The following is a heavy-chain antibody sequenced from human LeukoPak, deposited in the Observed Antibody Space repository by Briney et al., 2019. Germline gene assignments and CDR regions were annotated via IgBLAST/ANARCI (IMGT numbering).Heavy chain of an antibody. Sequence: ASVKVSCKASGYTFTSYDINWVRQATGQGLEWMGWMNPNSGNTGYAQKFQGRVTMTRNTSISTAYMELSSLRSEDTAVYYCAKSNRKTVAGPRGCFDYWGQGTLVTVSS. CDR1: GYTFTSYD. D-gene: IGHD6-19*01. V-gene: IGHV1-8*01. CDR2: MNPNSGNT. CDR3: AKSNRKTVAGPRGCFDY. J-gene: IGHJ4*02.